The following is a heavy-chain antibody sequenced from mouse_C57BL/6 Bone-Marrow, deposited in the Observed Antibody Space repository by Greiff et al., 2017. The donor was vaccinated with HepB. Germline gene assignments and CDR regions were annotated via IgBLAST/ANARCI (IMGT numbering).Heavy chain of an antibody. D-gene: IGHD1-1*01. CDR1: GFTFSSYG. V-gene: IGHV5-6*01. Sequence: EVMLVESGGDLVKPGGSLKLSCAASGFTFSSYGMSWVRQTPDKRLEWVATISSGGSYTYYPDSVKGRFTISRDNAKNTLYLQMSSLKSEDTAMYYFVYYASSSYFYAMDYWGQGTSVTVSS. CDR2: ISSGGSYT. CDR3: VYYASSSYFYAMDY. J-gene: IGHJ4*01.